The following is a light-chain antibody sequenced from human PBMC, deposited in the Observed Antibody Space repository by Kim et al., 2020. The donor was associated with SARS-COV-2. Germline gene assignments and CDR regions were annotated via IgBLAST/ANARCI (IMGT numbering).Light chain of an antibody. CDR3: QQRSNWPPYT. J-gene: IGKJ2*01. CDR1: QSVSSY. CDR2: DAS. Sequence: PGERATLSCRASQSVSSYLAWHQQKPGQAPRLLIYDASNRATGIPARFSGSGSGTDFTLTISSLEPEDFAVYYCQQRSNWPPYTFGQGTKLE. V-gene: IGKV3-11*01.